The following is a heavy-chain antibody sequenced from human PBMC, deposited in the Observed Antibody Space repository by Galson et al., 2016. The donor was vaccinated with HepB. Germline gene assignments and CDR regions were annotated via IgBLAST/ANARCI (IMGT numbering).Heavy chain of an antibody. V-gene: IGHV4-31*03. CDR2: TYYDGSS. Sequence: TLSLTCTVSGYSITRGGYYWSWLRQHPAKGPEWIGYTYYDGSSFYNPSPQSRVSISPDTSKNQFSLRLTSVTAADAAVYYCARCKVGASTPFDYWGQGTLVTVSS. CDR3: ARCKVGASTPFDY. D-gene: IGHD1-26*01. J-gene: IGHJ4*02. CDR1: GYSITRGGYY.